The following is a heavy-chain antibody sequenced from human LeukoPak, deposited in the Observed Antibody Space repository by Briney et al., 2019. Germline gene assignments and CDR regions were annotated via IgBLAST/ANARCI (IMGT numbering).Heavy chain of an antibody. CDR2: ISFDGINK. V-gene: IGHV3-30-3*01. J-gene: IGHJ4*02. CDR3: ARDDDFGDKRGSFDY. Sequence: GRSLRLSCAASGFTFSSYAMHWVRQASGKGLEWVAVISFDGINKYYADSVKGRFTISRDNSKNTLYLQMNSLRAEDKAVYYCARDDDFGDKRGSFDYWGQGTLVTVSS. D-gene: IGHD4-23*01. CDR1: GFTFSSYA.